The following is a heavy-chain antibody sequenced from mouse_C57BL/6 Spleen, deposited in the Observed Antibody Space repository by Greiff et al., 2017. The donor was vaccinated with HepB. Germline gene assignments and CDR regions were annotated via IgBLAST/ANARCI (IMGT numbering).Heavy chain of an antibody. J-gene: IGHJ3*01. Sequence: EVQLVESGGGLVKPGGSLKLSCAASGFTFSDYGMHWVRQAPEKGLEWVAYISSGSSTIYYADTVKGRFTISGDNATNTLFLQMTSLRSEDTAMYYCACRQFAYWGQGTLVTVSA. V-gene: IGHV5-17*01. CDR1: GFTFSDYG. CDR3: ACRQFAY. D-gene: IGHD6-1*01. CDR2: ISSGSSTI.